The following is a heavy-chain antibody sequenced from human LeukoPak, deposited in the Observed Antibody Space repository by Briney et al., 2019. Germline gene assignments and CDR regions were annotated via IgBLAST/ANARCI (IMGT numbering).Heavy chain of an antibody. CDR1: VFTFSSYP. D-gene: IGHD1-26*01. CDR2: ISTSGGST. V-gene: IGHV3-23*01. J-gene: IGHJ4*02. CDR3: AKGSSPYYFDY. Sequence: GGSLRLSCAASVFTFSSYPMSWVRQAPGKGLEWVSAISTSGGSTYYADSVKGRFTISRDNSKNTLYLQMNSLRAEDTAVYYCAKGSSPYYFDYWGQGTLVTVSS.